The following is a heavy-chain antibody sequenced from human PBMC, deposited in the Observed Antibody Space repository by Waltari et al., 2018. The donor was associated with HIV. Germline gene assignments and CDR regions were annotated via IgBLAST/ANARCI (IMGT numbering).Heavy chain of an antibody. CDR2: ISPNTGGT. CDR1: GYIFSGYY. CDR3: ARVSRRDGSRLFDY. V-gene: IGHV1-2*02. Sequence: QVQLVQSVAAVKKPGASVKVSCKTSGYIFSGYYIHWVRTAPGQGLEWMGWISPNTGGTRFAQRFQGRVTVTKDTSETTVYMEVSGLTSYDTAIYYCARVSRRDGSRLFDYWGPGTLVTVSS. J-gene: IGHJ4*02. D-gene: IGHD6-25*01.